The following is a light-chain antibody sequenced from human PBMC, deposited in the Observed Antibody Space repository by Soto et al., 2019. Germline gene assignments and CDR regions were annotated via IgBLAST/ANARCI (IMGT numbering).Light chain of an antibody. CDR2: GNI. CDR3: QSYDSTLSARYV. J-gene: IGLJ1*01. V-gene: IGLV1-40*01. CDR1: SSNIGAGYD. Sequence: QSALTQPPSVTETPGQTVTITCTGSSSNIGAGYDVHWYQQRPGTAPKLLIFGNINRPSGVPDRFSGSKSGTTASLAITGLQAEDVGDYYCQSYDSTLSARYVFGTGTKVTVL.